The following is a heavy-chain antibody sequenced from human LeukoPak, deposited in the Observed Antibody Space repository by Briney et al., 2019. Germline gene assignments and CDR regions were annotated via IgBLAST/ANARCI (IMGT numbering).Heavy chain of an antibody. CDR1: GGSISSYY. V-gene: IGHV4-59*01. CDR2: IYYSGST. J-gene: IGHJ5*02. CDR3: ARGTYDFGFNWFDP. Sequence: SETLSLTCTVSGGSISSYYWSWIRQPPGKGLEWIGYIYYSGSTNYNPSLKSRVIISVDTSKNQFSLKLSSVTAADTAVYYCARGTYDFGFNWFDPWGQGTLVTVSS. D-gene: IGHD3-3*01.